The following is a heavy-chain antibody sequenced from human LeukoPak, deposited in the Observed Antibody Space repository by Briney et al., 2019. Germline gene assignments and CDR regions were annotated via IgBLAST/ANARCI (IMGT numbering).Heavy chain of an antibody. Sequence: GGSLRLSCAASGFTFSSYWMSWVRQAPGKGLEWVANIKQDGSEKYHVDSVKGRFTISRDNAKNSLYLQMNSLRAEDTAVYYCAKDGIIILLLQHWGQGTLVTVSS. CDR1: GFTFSSYW. V-gene: IGHV3-7*01. D-gene: IGHD3-10*01. CDR2: IKQDGSEK. CDR3: AKDGIIILLLQH. J-gene: IGHJ1*01.